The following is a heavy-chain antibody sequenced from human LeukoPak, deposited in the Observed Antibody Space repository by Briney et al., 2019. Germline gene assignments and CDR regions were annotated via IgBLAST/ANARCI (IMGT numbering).Heavy chain of an antibody. D-gene: IGHD2-2*01. CDR2: IVSSSGSST. V-gene: IGHV3-48*04. Sequence: PGGSLRLSCVASGFTFRSYGMTWVRQAPGKGLEWVSYIVSSSGSSTYYADSVKGRFTLSRDNAKNSLYLQMNSLRAEDTALYYCARGSAALDYWGQGTLVTVSS. CDR3: ARGSAALDY. CDR1: GFTFRSYG. J-gene: IGHJ4*02.